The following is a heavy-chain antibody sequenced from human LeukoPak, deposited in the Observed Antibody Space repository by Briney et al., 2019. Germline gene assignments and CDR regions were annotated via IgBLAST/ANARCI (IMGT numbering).Heavy chain of an antibody. CDR1: GGSISSYY. CDR2: IYTSGST. V-gene: IGHV4-4*07. Sequence: SETLSLTCTVSGGSISSYYWSWIRQPAGKGLEWIGRIYTSGSTNYNPSLKSRVTMSVDTSKNQFSLKLSSVTAADTAVYYCAGDFVVPAAIQLDANWFDPWGQGTLVTVSS. D-gene: IGHD2-2*01. CDR3: AGDFVVPAAIQLDANWFDP. J-gene: IGHJ5*02.